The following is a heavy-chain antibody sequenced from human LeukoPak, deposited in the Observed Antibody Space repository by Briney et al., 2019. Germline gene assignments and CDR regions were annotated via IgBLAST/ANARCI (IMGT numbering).Heavy chain of an antibody. CDR2: IKQDGSEK. CDR1: GFTFSGYW. J-gene: IGHJ3*02. Sequence: GGSLRLSCAASGFTFSGYWMNWVRQAPGKGLEWEANIKQDGSEKYYVHSVKGRFTISRDNAKNSLYLQMNRLRAEDTAVYYCARPGRADAFDIWGQGTMVTVSS. CDR3: ARPGRADAFDI. V-gene: IGHV3-7*04.